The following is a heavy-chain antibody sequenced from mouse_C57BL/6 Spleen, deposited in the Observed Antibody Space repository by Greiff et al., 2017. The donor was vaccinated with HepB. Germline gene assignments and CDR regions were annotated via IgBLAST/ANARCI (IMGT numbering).Heavy chain of an antibody. J-gene: IGHJ4*01. Sequence: VQLKQSGPGLVKPSQSLSLTCSVTGYSITSGYYWNWIRQFPGNKLEWMGYISYDGSNNYNPSLKNRISITRDTSKNQFFLKLNSVTTEDTATYYCARGLYDYDGPVDAMDYWGQGTSVTVSS. V-gene: IGHV3-6*01. CDR1: GYSITSGYY. D-gene: IGHD2-4*01. CDR2: ISYDGSN. CDR3: ARGLYDYDGPVDAMDY.